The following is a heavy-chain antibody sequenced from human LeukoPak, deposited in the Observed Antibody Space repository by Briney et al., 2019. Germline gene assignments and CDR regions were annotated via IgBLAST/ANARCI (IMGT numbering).Heavy chain of an antibody. CDR1: GFTFSNYA. Sequence: PGGSLRLSCAASGFTFSNYAMSWVRQAPGKGLEWVSTISGSGGSTYYADSVKGRFTISGDTSKNTLYLQMNSLRAEDTAVYYCAKATGGVVITPFDYWGQGTLVTVSS. CDR2: ISGSGGST. V-gene: IGHV3-23*01. J-gene: IGHJ4*02. CDR3: AKATGGVVITPFDY. D-gene: IGHD3-3*01.